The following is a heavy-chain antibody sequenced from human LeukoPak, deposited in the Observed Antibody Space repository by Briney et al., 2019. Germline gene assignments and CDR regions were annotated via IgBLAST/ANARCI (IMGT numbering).Heavy chain of an antibody. CDR1: GFSFSSYS. J-gene: IGHJ4*02. D-gene: IGHD6-13*01. Sequence: PGGSLRLSCAASGFSFSSYSMNWVRQAPGKGLEWVSYISGKSSTIYYADSVKGRFTISRDNAKNSLYLQMNSLRAEDTAVYFCARDQGYTSSWYRWDYFDYWGQGTLVTVAS. CDR2: ISGKSSTI. V-gene: IGHV3-48*01. CDR3: ARDQGYTSSWYRWDYFDY.